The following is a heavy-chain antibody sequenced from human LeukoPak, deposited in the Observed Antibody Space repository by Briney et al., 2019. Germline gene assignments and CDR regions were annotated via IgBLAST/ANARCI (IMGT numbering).Heavy chain of an antibody. CDR2: IFYSGST. Sequence: SETLSLTCTVSGGSISSSSYYWGWIRQPPGKGLGWIGSIFYSGSTYYNPSLKSRITISVDTSKNQFSLKLRSVTAADTAVYYCASQNLNYNYYGMDVWGQGTTVTVSS. J-gene: IGHJ6*02. CDR3: ASQNLNYNYYGMDV. V-gene: IGHV4-39*01. D-gene: IGHD1-7*01. CDR1: GGSISSSSYY.